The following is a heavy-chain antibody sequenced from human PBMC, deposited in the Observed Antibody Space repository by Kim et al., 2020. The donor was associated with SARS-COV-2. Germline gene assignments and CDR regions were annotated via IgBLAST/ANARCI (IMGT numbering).Heavy chain of an antibody. CDR2: ISAYNGNT. J-gene: IGHJ4*02. Sequence: ASVKVSCKASGYTFTSYGISWVRQAPGQGLEWMGWISAYNGNTHYAQKLQGRVTMTTDTSTSTAYMELRSLRSDDTAVYYCARPALSYYYDSSGYYYPRGGYCFDYWGQGTMVTVSS. CDR3: ARPALSYYYDSSGYYYPRGGYCFDY. CDR1: GYTFTSYG. V-gene: IGHV1-18*04. D-gene: IGHD3-22*01.